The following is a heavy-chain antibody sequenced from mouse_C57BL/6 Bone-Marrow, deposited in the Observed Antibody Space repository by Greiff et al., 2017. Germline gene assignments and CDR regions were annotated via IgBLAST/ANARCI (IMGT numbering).Heavy chain of an antibody. D-gene: IGHD1-1*01. Sequence: EVQLQQSGAELVRPGSSVKMSCKTSGYTFTSYGINWVKQRPGQGLEWIGYIYIGNGYTEYNEKFKGKATLTSDTSSSTAYMQLSSLTSEDSAIYSCARTRITTVVATGNFDVWGTGTTVTVSS. CDR2: IYIGNGYT. V-gene: IGHV1-58*01. CDR3: ARTRITTVVATGNFDV. CDR1: GYTFTSYG. J-gene: IGHJ1*03.